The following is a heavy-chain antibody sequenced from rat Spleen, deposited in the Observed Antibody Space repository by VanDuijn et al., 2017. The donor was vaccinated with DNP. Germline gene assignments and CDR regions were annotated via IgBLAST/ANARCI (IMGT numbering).Heavy chain of an antibody. CDR1: GFTFSDYY. D-gene: IGHD1-4*01. J-gene: IGHJ2*01. CDR2: ISYDGVRT. CDR3: ARHVLPLRVWDY. V-gene: IGHV5-22*01. Sequence: EVQLVESGGGLVQPGRSLKLSCAASGFTFSDYYLAWVRRPPAKGLEWVVYISYDGVRTYNGGSVKGRFTISRDIAKSTLYLEMNSLRSEDMATYYCARHVLPLRVWDYWGQGVMVTVSS.